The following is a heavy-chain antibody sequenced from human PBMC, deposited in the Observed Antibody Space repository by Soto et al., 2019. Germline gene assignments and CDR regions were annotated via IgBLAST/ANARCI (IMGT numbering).Heavy chain of an antibody. Sequence: EVQLLESGGGLVQPGGSLRLSCAASGFTFSSYAMSWVRQAPGKGLEWVSAISGSGGSTYYADSVKGRFTIARDNSKNTLYLQMNSWGAEDTAVYYCAKGRGYCTSTSCYVGSDYWGQGTLVTVSS. CDR1: GFTFSSYA. CDR3: AKGRGYCTSTSCYVGSDY. D-gene: IGHD2-2*01. J-gene: IGHJ4*02. V-gene: IGHV3-23*01. CDR2: ISGSGGST.